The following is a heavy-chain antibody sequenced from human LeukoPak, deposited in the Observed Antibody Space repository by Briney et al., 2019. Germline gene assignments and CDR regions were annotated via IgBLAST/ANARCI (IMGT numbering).Heavy chain of an antibody. D-gene: IGHD2-2*01. CDR1: GYSISSGDY. J-gene: IGHJ5*02. CDR2: IYHSGST. CDR3: ARNYSNFVVVSAVSNNWFDP. Sequence: PSETLSLTCAVSGYSISSGDYWAWIRQPPGEGLEWIGSIYHSGSTHYNPSLKSRVTISVDTSKNQFALKLSSVTAADTAVYYCARNYSNFVVVSAVSNNWFDPWGQGTLVTVSS. V-gene: IGHV4-38-2*01.